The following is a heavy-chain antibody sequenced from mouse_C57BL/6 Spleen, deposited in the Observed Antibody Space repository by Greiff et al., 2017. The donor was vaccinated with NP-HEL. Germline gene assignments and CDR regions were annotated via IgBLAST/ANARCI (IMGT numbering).Heavy chain of an antibody. CDR2: IDPSDSET. J-gene: IGHJ4*01. CDR3: ARAPSSYAMDY. V-gene: IGHV1-52*01. Sequence: VQLQQPGAELVRPGSSVKLSCKASGYTFTSYWMHWVKQRPIQGLEWIGNIDPSDSETHYNQKFKDKATLTVDKSSSTAYMQLSSLTSEDSAVYYCARAPSSYAMDYWGQGTSVTVSS. CDR1: GYTFTSYW.